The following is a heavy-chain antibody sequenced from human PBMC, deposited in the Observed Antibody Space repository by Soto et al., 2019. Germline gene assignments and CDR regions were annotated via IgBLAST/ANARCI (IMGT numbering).Heavy chain of an antibody. Sequence: GGSLRLSCAASGFTFSSYGMHWVRQAPGKGLEWVAVIWYDGSNKYYADSVKGRFTISRDNSKNTLYLQMNSLRAGDTAVYYCARGLSSSGPFDYWGQGTLVTVSS. CDR1: GFTFSSYG. V-gene: IGHV3-33*01. J-gene: IGHJ4*02. D-gene: IGHD2-2*01. CDR2: IWYDGSNK. CDR3: ARGLSSSGPFDY.